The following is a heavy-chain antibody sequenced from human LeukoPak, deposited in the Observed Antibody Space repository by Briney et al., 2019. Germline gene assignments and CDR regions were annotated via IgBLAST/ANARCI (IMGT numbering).Heavy chain of an antibody. CDR3: ARANYYDSSGYAYNWFDP. Sequence: SQTLSLTGTVSGGSSSSGSYYWSWIRQPAGKGLEWIGRIYTSGSTNYNPSLKSRVTISVDTSKNQFSLKLSSVTAADTAVYYCARANYYDSSGYAYNWFDPWGQGTLVTVSS. D-gene: IGHD3-22*01. J-gene: IGHJ5*02. CDR2: IYTSGST. V-gene: IGHV4-61*02. CDR1: GGSSSSGSYY.